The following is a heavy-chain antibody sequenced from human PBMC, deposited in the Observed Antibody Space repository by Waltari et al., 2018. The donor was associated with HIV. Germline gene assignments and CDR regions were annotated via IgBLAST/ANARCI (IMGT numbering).Heavy chain of an antibody. D-gene: IGHD3-10*01. CDR2: IYYSGST. Sequence: QLQLQESGPGLVKPSETLSLTCTVSGGSLSSSSYYWGWIRQPPGKGLEWIGSIYYSGSTYYNPSLKSRVTISVDTSKNQFSLKLSSVTAADTAVYYCARGVHGSGTTDYYYGMDVWGQGTTVTVSS. CDR1: GGSLSSSSYY. CDR3: ARGVHGSGTTDYYYGMDV. J-gene: IGHJ6*02. V-gene: IGHV4-39*01.